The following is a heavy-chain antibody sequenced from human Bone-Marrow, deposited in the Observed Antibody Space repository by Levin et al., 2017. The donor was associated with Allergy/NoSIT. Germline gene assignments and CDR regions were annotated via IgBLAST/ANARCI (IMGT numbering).Heavy chain of an antibody. Sequence: SETLSLTCTVSGGSISSGSYYWNWIRQPAGKGLEWIGRTYTSGSTNYNPSLKSRVTISVDTSKNQFSLKLSSVTVADTAVYFCARGRYSGYDSLFFFDYWGQGALVTVSS. CDR2: TYTSGST. CDR3: ARGRYSGYDSLFFFDY. V-gene: IGHV4-61*02. CDR1: GGSISSGSYY. J-gene: IGHJ4*02. D-gene: IGHD5-12*01.